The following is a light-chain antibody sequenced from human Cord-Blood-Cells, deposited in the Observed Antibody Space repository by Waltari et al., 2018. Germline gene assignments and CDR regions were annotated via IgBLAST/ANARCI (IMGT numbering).Light chain of an antibody. CDR3: CSYAGSSTFRV. J-gene: IGLJ3*02. V-gene: IGLV2-23*03. Sequence: QSALTQPASVSGSPGQSITISCTGTSSDVGSYHLVSWYQQHPGKAPKLMIYEGSKRPSGVSNRFSGSKSGNTASLTISGLQAEDEADYYCCSYAGSSTFRVFGGGTKLTVL. CDR1: SSDVGSYHL. CDR2: EGS.